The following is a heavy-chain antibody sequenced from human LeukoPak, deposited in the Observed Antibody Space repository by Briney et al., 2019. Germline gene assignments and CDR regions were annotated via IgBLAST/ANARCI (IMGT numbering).Heavy chain of an antibody. J-gene: IGHJ4*02. CDR1: GFTFSDYY. D-gene: IGHD4-17*01. Sequence: KPGESLRLSCAASGFTFSDYYMSWIRQAPGKGLEWVSYITSSGSTKYYADSVKGRFTISKDNAKNSLYLQMNSLRTEDTAVFYCARAGRYGDYRLDYWGQGTLVTVSS. CDR3: ARAGRYGDYRLDY. CDR2: ITSSGSTK. V-gene: IGHV3-11*01.